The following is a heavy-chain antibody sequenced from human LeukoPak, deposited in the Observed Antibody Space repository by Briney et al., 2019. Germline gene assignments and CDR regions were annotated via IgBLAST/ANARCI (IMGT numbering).Heavy chain of an antibody. Sequence: GGSLRLSCAASGFTFSGYTMHWVRQASGKGLEWVAGISYDGSNEYYADSVKGRFTISRDNSKNTLYLQMNSLRAEDTAVYYCARAITAFDYWGQGALVTVSS. CDR1: GFTFSGYT. D-gene: IGHD5-18*01. J-gene: IGHJ4*02. CDR2: ISYDGSNE. CDR3: ARAITAFDY. V-gene: IGHV3-30-3*01.